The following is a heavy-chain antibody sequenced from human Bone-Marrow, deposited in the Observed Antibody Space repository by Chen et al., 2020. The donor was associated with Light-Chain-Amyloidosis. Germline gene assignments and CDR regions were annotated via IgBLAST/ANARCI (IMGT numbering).Heavy chain of an antibody. CDR3: ARGQGVYFFDY. D-gene: IGHD2-8*01. CDR1: GVTFSSYG. J-gene: IGHJ4*02. V-gene: IGHV3-33*01. Sequence: QVQLVESGGGVVPPGSSMRLSFAATGVTFSSYGMHGVRQAPGKGLEWVGLIWYDGSNKYYADSVKGRFTISRDNSKNTLYLQMNSLRAEDTAVYYCARGQGVYFFDYWGQGTLVTVSS. CDR2: IWYDGSNK.